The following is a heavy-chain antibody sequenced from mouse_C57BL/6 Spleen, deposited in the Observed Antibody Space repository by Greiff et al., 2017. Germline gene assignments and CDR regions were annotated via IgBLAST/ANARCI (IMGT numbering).Heavy chain of an antibody. Sequence: QVQLQQPGAELVKPGASVKMSCKASGYTFTSYWITWVKQRPGQGLEWIGDIYPGSGSTNYNEKFKSKATLTVDTSSSTAYMQLSSLTSEDSAVYYCARRGIYYDYDGFAYWDQGTLVTVSA. J-gene: IGHJ3*01. V-gene: IGHV1-55*01. CDR2: IYPGSGST. D-gene: IGHD2-4*01. CDR1: GYTFTSYW. CDR3: ARRGIYYDYDGFAY.